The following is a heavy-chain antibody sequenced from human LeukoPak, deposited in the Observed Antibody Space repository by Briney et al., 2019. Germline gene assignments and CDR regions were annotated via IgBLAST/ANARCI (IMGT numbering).Heavy chain of an antibody. J-gene: IGHJ5*02. CDR1: GFSLSTSGVG. CDR2: IYWDDDK. D-gene: IGHD2-2*01. V-gene: IGHV2-5*02. Sequence: SGPTLVSPTQTLTLTCTFSGFSLSTSGVGVGWIRQPPGKALEWLALIYWDDDKRYSPSLKSRLTITKDTSKNQVVLTMTNMDPVDTATYYCAHSPRYCSSTSCYEETEGDWFDPWGQGTLVTVSS. CDR3: AHSPRYCSSTSCYEETEGDWFDP.